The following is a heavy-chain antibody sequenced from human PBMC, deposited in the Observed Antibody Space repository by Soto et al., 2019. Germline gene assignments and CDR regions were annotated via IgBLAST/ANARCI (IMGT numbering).Heavy chain of an antibody. V-gene: IGHV3-33*01. Sequence: GGSLRLSCAASGFTFSSYGMHWVRQAPGKGLEWVAVIWYDGSNKYYADSVKGRFTISRDNSKNTLYLQMNSLRAEDTAVYYCARDGGTYYYGSGSYYTPLYYCMDVWGQGTTVTVSS. D-gene: IGHD3-10*01. CDR3: ARDGGTYYYGSGSYYTPLYYCMDV. CDR2: IWYDGSNK. CDR1: GFTFSSYG. J-gene: IGHJ6*02.